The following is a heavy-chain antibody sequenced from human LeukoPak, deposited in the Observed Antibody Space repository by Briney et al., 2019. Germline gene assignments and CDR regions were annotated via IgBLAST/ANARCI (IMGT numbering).Heavy chain of an antibody. J-gene: IGHJ4*02. CDR2: ISAGGGST. CDR1: GFTLSSYA. Sequence: HPGGSLRLSRAASGFTLSSYAMIWVRQAPGKGLEWVSSISAGGGSTNYADSVKGRFIISRDNSKNTLYLQMNSLRAEDSAVYYCAAGKYYFDYWGQGTLVTVSS. V-gene: IGHV3-23*01. CDR3: AAGKYYFDY.